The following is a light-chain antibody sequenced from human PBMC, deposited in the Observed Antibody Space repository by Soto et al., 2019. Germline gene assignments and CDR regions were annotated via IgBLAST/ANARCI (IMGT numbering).Light chain of an antibody. V-gene: IGKV3-11*01. CDR1: QNVNYY. CDR2: DTS. Sequence: EIVVTQSPATLSLSPGDRATLSCRTSQNVNYYLAWYQQKPGQAPRLLIYDTSNRATGIPARFTGSGSGTDFTLTISILQPEDVAVYYCPRRGHRPTFRGGTKVEIK. J-gene: IGKJ4*01. CDR3: PRRGHRPT.